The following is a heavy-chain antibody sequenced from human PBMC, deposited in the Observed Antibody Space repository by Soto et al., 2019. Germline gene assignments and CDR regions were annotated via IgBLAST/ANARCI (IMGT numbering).Heavy chain of an antibody. Sequence: GGSLRLSCAASGFTFSSYAMHWVRQAPGKGLEWVAVISYDGSNKYYADSVKGRFTISRDNSKNTLYLQMNSLRAEDTAVYYCARDVRSGGSYGFDYWGQGTLVTVSS. D-gene: IGHD5-18*01. CDR1: GFTFSSYA. CDR3: ARDVRSGGSYGFDY. CDR2: ISYDGSNK. J-gene: IGHJ4*02. V-gene: IGHV3-30-3*01.